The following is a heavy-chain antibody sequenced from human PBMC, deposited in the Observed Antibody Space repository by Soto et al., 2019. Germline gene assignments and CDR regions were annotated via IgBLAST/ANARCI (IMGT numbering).Heavy chain of an antibody. J-gene: IGHJ3*02. CDR3: AKGVWSGYYPFDI. Sequence: EVQLLESGGGLVQPGGSLRLSCAASGFTFSSYAMNWVRQAPGKGLEWVSAMSGSGSSTYYADSVKGRFTISRDNSKNTLYLQINSLRAEDTALYYCAKGVWSGYYPFDIWGQGTMVTVSS. CDR1: GFTFSSYA. V-gene: IGHV3-23*01. D-gene: IGHD3-3*01. CDR2: MSGSGSST.